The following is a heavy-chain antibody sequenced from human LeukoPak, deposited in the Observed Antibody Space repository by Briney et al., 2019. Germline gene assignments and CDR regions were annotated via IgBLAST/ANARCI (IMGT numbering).Heavy chain of an antibody. Sequence: ASVKVSCKASGYTFTSYAMNWVRQAPGQGLEWMGWINTNTGNPTYAQGFTGRFVFSLDTSVSTAYLQISSLEAEDTAVYYCARDGILAVAGPLYFDYWGQGTLVTVSS. V-gene: IGHV7-4-1*02. D-gene: IGHD6-19*01. CDR3: ARDGILAVAGPLYFDY. CDR1: GYTFTSYA. J-gene: IGHJ4*02. CDR2: INTNTGNP.